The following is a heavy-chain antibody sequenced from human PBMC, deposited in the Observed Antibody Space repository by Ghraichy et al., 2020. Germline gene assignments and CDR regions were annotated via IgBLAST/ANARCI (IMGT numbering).Heavy chain of an antibody. CDR3: ARVASGWQSGQFED. Sequence: GGSLRLSCAASGFTSTLYTISWVRQAPGKGLEWVSSISSGSSFIFYADSVKGRFTISRDNARNSLFLQMDSLRADDTAVYYCARVASGWQSGQFEDWGQGTLFTVSS. V-gene: IGHV3-21*01. CDR2: ISSGSSFI. D-gene: IGHD6-19*01. J-gene: IGHJ4*02. CDR1: GFTSTLYT.